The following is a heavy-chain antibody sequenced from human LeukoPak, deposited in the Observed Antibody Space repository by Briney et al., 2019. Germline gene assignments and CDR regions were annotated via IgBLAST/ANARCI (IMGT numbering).Heavy chain of an antibody. CDR2: VSGSAGST. CDR3: AKDLHYGSADY. V-gene: IGHV3-23*01. J-gene: IGHJ4*02. Sequence: AGGSLRLSCAASGFTFSSYAMSWVRQAPGKGLEWVSAVSGSAGSTYYADSVKGRFTISRDNAKNALYLQMNSLRAEDTAVYYCAKDLHYGSADYWGQGTLVTVSS. D-gene: IGHD3-10*01. CDR1: GFTFSSYA.